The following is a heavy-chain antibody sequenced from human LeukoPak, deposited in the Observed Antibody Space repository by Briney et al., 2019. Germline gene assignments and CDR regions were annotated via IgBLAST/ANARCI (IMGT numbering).Heavy chain of an antibody. CDR2: INAGNGNT. CDR1: GYTFTSYA. D-gene: IGHD6-19*01. J-gene: IGHJ4*02. Sequence: GASVKVSCKASGYTFTSYAMHWVRQAPGQRLEWMGWINAGNGNTKYSQKFQGRVTMTEDTSTDTAYMELSSLRSEDTAVYYCEAVAGTIQYYFDYWGQGTLVTVSS. V-gene: IGHV1-3*01. CDR3: EAVAGTIQYYFDY.